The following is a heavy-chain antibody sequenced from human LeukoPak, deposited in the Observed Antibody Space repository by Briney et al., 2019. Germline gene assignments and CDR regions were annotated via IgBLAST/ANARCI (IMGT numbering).Heavy chain of an antibody. V-gene: IGHV4-61*02. D-gene: IGHD1-14*01. J-gene: IGHJ4*02. CDR1: GGSISSGSYY. Sequence: NPSQTLSLTCTVSGGSISSGSYYWSWIRQPAGKGLEWIGRIYNGGIITYNPSLKSRVTMSIDTSNNQFSLRLRFVTAADTAVYYCARGSNPLYFDYWGQGTLVTVSS. CDR3: ARGSNPLYFDY. CDR2: IYNGGII.